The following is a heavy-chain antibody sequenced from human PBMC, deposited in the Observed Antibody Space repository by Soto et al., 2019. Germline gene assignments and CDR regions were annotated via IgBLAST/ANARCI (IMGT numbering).Heavy chain of an antibody. V-gene: IGHV3-30-3*01. J-gene: IGHJ4*02. CDR1: GFIFSSYA. Sequence: GGSLRLSCAASGFIFSSYAMHWVRQAPGKGLEWVAVISYDGSNKYYADSVKGRFTISRDNSKNTLYLQMNSLRAEDTAVYYCARDRYYDSSGYYGPYDYWGQGTLVTVSS. CDR2: ISYDGSNK. CDR3: ARDRYYDSSGYYGPYDY. D-gene: IGHD3-22*01.